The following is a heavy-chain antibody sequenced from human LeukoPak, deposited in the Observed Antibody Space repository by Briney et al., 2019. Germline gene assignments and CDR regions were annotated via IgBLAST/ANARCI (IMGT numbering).Heavy chain of an antibody. Sequence: GRSLRLSCAASGFTFSSYAMHWVRQAPGKGLEGVAVISYDGSNKYYADSVKGRFTISRDNSKNTLYLQMNSLRAEDTAVYYCAREGATTLNFDYWGQGTLVTVSS. D-gene: IGHD1-26*01. CDR3: AREGATTLNFDY. V-gene: IGHV3-30-3*01. CDR2: ISYDGSNK. CDR1: GFTFSSYA. J-gene: IGHJ4*02.